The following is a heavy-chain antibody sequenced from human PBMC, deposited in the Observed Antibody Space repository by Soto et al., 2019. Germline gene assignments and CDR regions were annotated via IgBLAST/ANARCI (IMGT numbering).Heavy chain of an antibody. Sequence: ASVKVSCKASGYTFTGYYMHWVRQAPGQGLEWMGWINPNSGGTNYAQKFQGRVTMTRDTSISTAYMELSRLRSDDTAVYYCARVYYYDSSGYYGGLDEYFQHWGQGTLVTVSS. D-gene: IGHD3-22*01. CDR3: ARVYYYDSSGYYGGLDEYFQH. CDR2: INPNSGGT. CDR1: GYTFTGYY. J-gene: IGHJ1*01. V-gene: IGHV1-2*02.